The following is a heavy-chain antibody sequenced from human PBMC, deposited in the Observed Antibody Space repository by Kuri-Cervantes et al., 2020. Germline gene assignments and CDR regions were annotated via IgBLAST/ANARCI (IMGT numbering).Heavy chain of an antibody. J-gene: IGHJ4*02. CDR1: GFPFSTYS. Sequence: GGSLRLSCAGSGFPFSTYSMNWVRQAPGKGLEWVSAITNTGGSTYYADTLKGRFTISRDNSKNTLYLQMNSLRAEDTAAYYCAKGAGGSQRKWGQGTLVTVSS. D-gene: IGHD1-26*01. V-gene: IGHV3-23*01. CDR2: ITNTGGST. CDR3: AKGAGGSQRK.